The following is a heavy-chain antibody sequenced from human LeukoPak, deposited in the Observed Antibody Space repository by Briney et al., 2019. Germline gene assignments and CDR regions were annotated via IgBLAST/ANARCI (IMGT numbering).Heavy chain of an antibody. V-gene: IGHV4-39*07. CDR3: ARGPYSYDSSGAFDI. CDR1: GVSISTSRYY. CDR2: IYYTGPT. J-gene: IGHJ3*02. Sequence: SETLSLTCTVSGVSISTSRYYWGWIRQPPGKGLEWIGNIYYTGPTYYNASLESRVTISLDTSKNQFFLKLNSVTAADTAVYFCARGPYSYDSSGAFDIWGQGTMVTVSS. D-gene: IGHD3-22*01.